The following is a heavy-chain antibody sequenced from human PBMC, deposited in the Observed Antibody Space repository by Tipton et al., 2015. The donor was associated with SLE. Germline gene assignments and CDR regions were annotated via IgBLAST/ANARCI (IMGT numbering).Heavy chain of an antibody. V-gene: IGHV4-59*07. Sequence: TLSLTCTVSGGSINNYYWSWIRQPPGKGLEWIGYIYYTGSTHYNPSLKTRVTISVDTSKSQFSLNLRSVTAADTAVYYCARVVNWDWYFDLWGRGTLVTVSS. CDR2: IYYTGST. CDR3: ARVVNWDWYFDL. J-gene: IGHJ2*01. CDR1: GGSINNYY. D-gene: IGHD1-1*01.